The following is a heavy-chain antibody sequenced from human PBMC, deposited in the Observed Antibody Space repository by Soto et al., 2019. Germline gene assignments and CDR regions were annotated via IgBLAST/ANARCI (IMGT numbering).Heavy chain of an antibody. CDR1: GFALSSYG. D-gene: IGHD6-19*01. V-gene: IGHV3-30*18. CDR3: AKDRGHLAVAAITGGGDFDK. Sequence: QIQLVESGGGVVQPGTSQKLSCTASGFALSSYGMHWVRQAPGKELEWVSVISYNGNNKYYADSVRGRFTISRDNSRSTLYLQMDSLRPEDTAVYYCAKDRGHLAVAAITGGGDFDKWGQGTTVTVSS. CDR2: ISYNGNNK. J-gene: IGHJ3*01.